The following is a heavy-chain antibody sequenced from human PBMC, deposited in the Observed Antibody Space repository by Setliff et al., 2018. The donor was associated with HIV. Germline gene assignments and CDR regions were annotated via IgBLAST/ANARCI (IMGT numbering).Heavy chain of an antibody. CDR1: GYTFTSYY. D-gene: IGHD3-22*01. J-gene: IGHJ6*03. Sequence: ASVKVSCKASGYTFTSYYMHWVRQAPGQGLEWMGIINPSGGSTSYAQKFQGRVTMTRDTSTSTVYMELSSLRSEDTAVYYCARDGVRGYDSSGYLFSWVRRFHHDYYYYYMDVWGKGTTITASS. CDR2: INPSGGST. V-gene: IGHV1-46*01. CDR3: ARDGVRGYDSSGYLFSWVRRFHHDYYYYYMDV.